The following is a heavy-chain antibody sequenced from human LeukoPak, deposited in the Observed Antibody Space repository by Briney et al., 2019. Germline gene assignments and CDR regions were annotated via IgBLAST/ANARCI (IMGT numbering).Heavy chain of an antibody. V-gene: IGHV4-59*01. CDR1: GGSITSYY. CDR2: SYYSGST. D-gene: IGHD2-21*02. J-gene: IGHJ4*02. CDR3: ARGVTAIQILDY. Sequence: PSETLSLTCSVSGGSITSYYWSRIRQPPGKRLEWIGYSYYSGSTNSNPSLKSRVTISVDASKNQFSLKLSSVTAADTAVYYCARGVTAIQILDYWGQGTLVTVSS.